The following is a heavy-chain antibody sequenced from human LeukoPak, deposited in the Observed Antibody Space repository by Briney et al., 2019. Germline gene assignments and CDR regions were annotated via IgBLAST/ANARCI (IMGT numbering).Heavy chain of an antibody. J-gene: IGHJ6*03. D-gene: IGHD2-2*01. V-gene: IGHV4-59*01. Sequence: PSQTLSLTCTASGCSISSYYWSWIRQPPGKGLEWIGYIYYSGSTNYNPSLTSRVTISVDTSKNQFSLKLSSVTAADTAVYFCAREYCSSTSCHEVDVWGKGTTVTVS. CDR3: AREYCSSTSCHEVDV. CDR1: GCSISSYY. CDR2: IYYSGST.